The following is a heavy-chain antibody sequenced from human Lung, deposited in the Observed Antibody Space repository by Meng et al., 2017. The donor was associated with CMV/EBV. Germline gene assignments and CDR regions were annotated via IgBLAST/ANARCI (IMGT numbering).Heavy chain of an antibody. D-gene: IGHD3-10*01. CDR3: VREILAPINYYFDS. CDR1: GVAIRSADYY. V-gene: IGHV4-30-4*01. CDR2: IFYNGST. J-gene: IGHJ4*02. Sequence: GVAIRSADYYWSWIRQPPGKGLEWVGYIFYNGSTSYNPSLKSRLSISMDTSKNQFSLKLRSLTAADTAIYYCVREILAPINYYFDSWGQGTLVTVSS.